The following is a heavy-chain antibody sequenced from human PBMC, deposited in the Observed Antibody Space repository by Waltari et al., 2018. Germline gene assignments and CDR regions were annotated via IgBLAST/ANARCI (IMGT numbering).Heavy chain of an antibody. Sequence: QVQLVQSGAEVKKPGSSVKVSCKASGGTFRSYAISWVRQAPGQGLEWMGGIIPIFGTANYAQKFQGRVTITTDESTSSAYMELSSLRSEDTAVYYCATGVVGAPPGGYYMDVWGKGTTVTVSS. CDR2: IIPIFGTA. D-gene: IGHD1-26*01. CDR1: GGTFRSYA. J-gene: IGHJ6*03. V-gene: IGHV1-69*05. CDR3: ATGVVGAPPGGYYMDV.